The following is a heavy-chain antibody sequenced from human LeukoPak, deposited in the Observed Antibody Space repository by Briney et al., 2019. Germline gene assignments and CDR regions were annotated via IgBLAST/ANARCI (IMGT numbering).Heavy chain of an antibody. CDR2: IYYSGST. CDR1: GGSIGSSSYY. CDR3: ARYYYYYYYMDV. J-gene: IGHJ6*03. V-gene: IGHV4-39*01. Sequence: PSETLSLTCTVSGGSIGSSSYYWGWIRQPPGKGLEWIGSIYYSGSTYYNPSLKSRVTISVDTSKNQFSLKLSSVTAADTAVYYCARYYYYYYYMDVWGKGTTVTVSS.